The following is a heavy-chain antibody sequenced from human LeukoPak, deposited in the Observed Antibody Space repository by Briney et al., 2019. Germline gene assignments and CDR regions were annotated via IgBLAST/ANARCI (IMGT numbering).Heavy chain of an antibody. CDR1: GYTFTSYG. CDR2: ISAYSGNT. CDR3: ARFRYSGYYFDY. D-gene: IGHD5-12*01. Sequence: ASVKVSCKASGYTFTSYGISWVRQAPGQGLEWMGWISAYSGNTNYAQKLQGRVTMTTDTSTSTAYMELRSLRSDDTAVYYCARFRYSGYYFDYWGQGTLVTVSS. J-gene: IGHJ4*02. V-gene: IGHV1-18*04.